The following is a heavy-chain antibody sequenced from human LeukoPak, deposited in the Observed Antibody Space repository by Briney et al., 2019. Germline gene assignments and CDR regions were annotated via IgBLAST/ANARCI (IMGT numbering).Heavy chain of an antibody. CDR2: ISSSGSTI. J-gene: IGHJ4*02. D-gene: IGHD3-22*01. CDR3: ARSYYDSSGYYYAFDY. CDR1: GFTFSSYE. Sequence: GGSLRLFCAASGFTFSSYEMNWVRQAPGKGLEWVSYISSSGSTIYYAGSVKGRFTISRDNAKNSLYLQMNSLRAEDTAGYYCARSYYDSSGYYYAFDYSGQGTLVTVSS. V-gene: IGHV3-48*03.